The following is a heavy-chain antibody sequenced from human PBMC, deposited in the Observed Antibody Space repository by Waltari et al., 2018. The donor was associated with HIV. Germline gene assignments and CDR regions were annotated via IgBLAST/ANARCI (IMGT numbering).Heavy chain of an antibody. CDR3: ARGGWSWIQETNYFKAFDV. CDR1: GYDFTSYG. D-gene: IGHD5-18*01. CDR2: ISAYDGNL. V-gene: IGHV1-18*01. Sequence: QLLQSGAETRKPGVSVKISCKARGYDFTSYGISWVRRAPVVGLEWVGWISAYDGNLGIDRKCKDRVRLTTDTSTTTAFLELRSLKVDDTATYYCARGGWSWIQETNYFKAFDVWGHGTAVIV. J-gene: IGHJ6*02.